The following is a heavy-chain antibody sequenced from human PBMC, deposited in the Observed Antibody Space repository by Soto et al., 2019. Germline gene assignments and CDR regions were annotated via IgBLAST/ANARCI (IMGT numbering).Heavy chain of an antibody. D-gene: IGHD3-22*01. CDR1: GYTFTSYY. CDR2: IDPSGGST. Sequence: XVKVSCKASGYTFTSYYMHWVRQAPGQGLEWMGIIDPSGGSTSYAQKFQGRVTMTRDTSTSTVYMELSSLRSEDTDVYYCARDRYYYDSSGYSDAFDIWGQGTMVTVSS. CDR3: ARDRYYYDSSGYSDAFDI. V-gene: IGHV1-46*01. J-gene: IGHJ3*02.